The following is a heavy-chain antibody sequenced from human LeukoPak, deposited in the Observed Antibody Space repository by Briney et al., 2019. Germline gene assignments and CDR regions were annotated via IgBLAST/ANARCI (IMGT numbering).Heavy chain of an antibody. CDR2: IYYSGST. D-gene: IGHD4-23*01. J-gene: IGHJ4*02. Sequence: SETLSLTCTVSGGSISSSSYYWGWIRQPPGKGLEWIGSIYYSGSTYYNPSLKSRVTISVDTSKNQFSLKLSSETAADTAVYYCARGDTGGYGGNYGYWGQGTLVTVSS. V-gene: IGHV4-39*07. CDR3: ARGDTGGYGGNYGY. CDR1: GGSISSSSYY.